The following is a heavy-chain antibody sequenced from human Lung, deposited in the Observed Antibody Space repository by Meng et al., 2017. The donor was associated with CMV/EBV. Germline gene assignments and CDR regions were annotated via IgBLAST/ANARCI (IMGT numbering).Heavy chain of an antibody. CDR1: GYTFTSYG. CDR2: ISAYNGNT. CDR3: ASSSDIVVVPAAPFDY. Sequence: SVXVSXXASGYTFTSYGISWVRQAPGQGLEWMGWISAYNGNTNYAQKLQGRVTMTTDTSTSTAYMELRSLRSDDTAVYYCASSSDIVVVPAAPFDYWGQGXLVTVSS. V-gene: IGHV1-18*01. D-gene: IGHD2-2*01. J-gene: IGHJ4*02.